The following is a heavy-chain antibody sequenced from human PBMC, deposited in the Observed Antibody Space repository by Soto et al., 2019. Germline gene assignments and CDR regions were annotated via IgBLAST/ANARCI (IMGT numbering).Heavy chain of an antibody. D-gene: IGHD1-1*01. CDR1: GGSISSSSYY. V-gene: IGHV4-39*01. CDR3: AILIRHIFYGMDV. CDR2: IYYSGST. J-gene: IGHJ6*01. Sequence: QLQLQESGPGLVKPSETLSLTCTVSGGSISSSSYYWGWIRQPPGKGLEWIGSIYYSGSTYYNPSLKSRVTISVDTSENQFSLKLSSVTAADTAVYYWAILIRHIFYGMDVWGQGTTVTVSS.